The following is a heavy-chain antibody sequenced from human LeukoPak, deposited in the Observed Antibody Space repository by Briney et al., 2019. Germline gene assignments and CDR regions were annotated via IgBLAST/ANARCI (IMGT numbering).Heavy chain of an antibody. V-gene: IGHV3-49*04. CDR3: IGEGSSDY. CDR2: ITTNAYGGTT. Sequence: GGSLRLSCTGSGFTFGDYSWSWVRQAPGRGLEWVGFITTNAYGGTTKYVASVKGRFTISRDDSKSIAYLQMNSLKTEDTAVYYCIGEGSSDYWGQGSLVTVSS. D-gene: IGHD3-10*01. J-gene: IGHJ4*02. CDR1: GFTFGDYS.